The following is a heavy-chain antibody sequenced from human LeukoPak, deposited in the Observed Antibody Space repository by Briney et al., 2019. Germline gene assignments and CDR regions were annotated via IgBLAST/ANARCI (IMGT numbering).Heavy chain of an antibody. CDR1: GGSISSGSYY. V-gene: IGHV4-61*02. J-gene: IGHJ4*02. D-gene: IGHD6-19*01. CDR3: ASSYSSGWYGSFPIDY. Sequence: SETLSLTCTVSGGSISSGSYYWRWIRQHAGTGLEWIGRIYTSGSTNYNPSLKSRVTISVDTSKNQFSLKLSSVTAADTAVYYCASSYSSGWYGSFPIDYWGQGTLVTVSS. CDR2: IYTSGST.